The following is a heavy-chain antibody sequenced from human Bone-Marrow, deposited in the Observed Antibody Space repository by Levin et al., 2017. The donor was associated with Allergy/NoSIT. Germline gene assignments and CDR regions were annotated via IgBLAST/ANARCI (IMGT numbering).Heavy chain of an antibody. J-gene: IGHJ4*02. Sequence: GGSLRLSCAASGFTFSSYAMHWVRQAPGKGLEWVAVISYDGSNKYYADSVKGRFTISRDNSKNTLYLQMNSLRAEDTAVYYCASGYGSGSYKTDYYFDYWGQGTLVTVSS. CDR3: ASGYGSGSYKTDYYFDY. V-gene: IGHV3-30-3*01. D-gene: IGHD3-10*01. CDR2: ISYDGSNK. CDR1: GFTFSSYA.